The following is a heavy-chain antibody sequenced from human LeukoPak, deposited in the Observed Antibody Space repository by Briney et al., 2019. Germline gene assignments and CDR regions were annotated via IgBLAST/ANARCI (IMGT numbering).Heavy chain of an antibody. CDR1: GFTFSSYW. V-gene: IGHV3-7*01. J-gene: IGHJ3*02. CDR3: AREGYYDSSGYCGFDI. CDR2: IKQDGSEK. Sequence: GALRLSCAASGFTFSSYWMSWVRQAPGKGLEWVANIKQDGSEKYYVDSVKGRFTISRDNAKNSLYLQMNSLGAEDTAVYYCAREGYYDSSGYCGFDIWGQGTMVTVSS. D-gene: IGHD3-22*01.